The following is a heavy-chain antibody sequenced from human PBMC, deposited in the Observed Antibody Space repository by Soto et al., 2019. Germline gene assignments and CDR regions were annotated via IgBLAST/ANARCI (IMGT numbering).Heavy chain of an antibody. CDR3: ARDRPYPIAVATYYFDY. D-gene: IGHD6-19*01. V-gene: IGHV3-30-3*01. J-gene: IGHJ4*02. CDR1: GFTFSSYA. Sequence: QVQLVESGGGVVQPGRSLRLSCAASGFTFSSYAMHWVRQAPGKGLEWVAVISYDGSNKYYADSVKGRFTISRDNSKKTLYLQMNSLRAEDTAVYYCARDRPYPIAVATYYFDYWGQGTLVTVSS. CDR2: ISYDGSNK.